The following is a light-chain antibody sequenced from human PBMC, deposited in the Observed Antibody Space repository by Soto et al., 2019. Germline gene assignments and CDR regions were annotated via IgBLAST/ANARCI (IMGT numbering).Light chain of an antibody. Sequence: QSALTQPASVSGSPGQSITISCTGTSSDVGGYKYVSWYQQHPGKAPKLMIYEVSNRPSRVSNRFSGSKSGNTASLTISGLQAEDEADCYCSSYTSSSTLVFGGGTKLTVL. CDR2: EVS. CDR1: SSDVGGYKY. CDR3: SSYTSSSTLV. V-gene: IGLV2-14*01. J-gene: IGLJ2*01.